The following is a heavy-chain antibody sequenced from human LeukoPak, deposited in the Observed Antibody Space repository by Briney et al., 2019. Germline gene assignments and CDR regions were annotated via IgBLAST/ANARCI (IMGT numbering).Heavy chain of an antibody. CDR3: ARRVDATRWFDP. J-gene: IGHJ5*02. Sequence: GGSLRLSCSASGFSFSNYFMHWVRQAPGEGLVWVSRISGDGTTTIYADSVKGRFTNSRDNAKNTLYLQMNSLRAEDTAVYYCARRVDATRWFDPWGQGALVTVSS. CDR2: ISGDGTTT. D-gene: IGHD2-15*01. CDR1: GFSFSNYF. V-gene: IGHV3-74*01.